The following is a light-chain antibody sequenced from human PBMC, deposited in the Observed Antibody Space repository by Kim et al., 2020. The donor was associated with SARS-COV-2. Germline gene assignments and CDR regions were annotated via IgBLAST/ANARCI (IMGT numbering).Light chain of an antibody. CDR2: DVS. CDR3: SSYTSSSTVV. Sequence: GQAITISCTGTSSDVGEYNYVSWYQQHPGKAPKHMIYDVSNRPSGVSNRFSGSKSGNTASLTISGLQAEDEADYYCSSYTSSSTVVFGGGTQLTVL. J-gene: IGLJ2*01. CDR1: SSDVGEYNY. V-gene: IGLV2-14*03.